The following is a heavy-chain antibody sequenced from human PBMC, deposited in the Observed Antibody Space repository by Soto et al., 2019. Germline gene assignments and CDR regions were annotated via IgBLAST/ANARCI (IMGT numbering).Heavy chain of an antibody. CDR1: GFTFSSYA. V-gene: IGHV3-30-3*01. Sequence: GGSLRLSCAASGFTFSSYAMHWVRQAPGKGLEWVAVISYDGSNKYHADSVKGRFTISRDNSKNTLYLQMNSLRAEDTAVYYCASIVVVTARFDPWGQGTLVTVSS. CDR2: ISYDGSNK. CDR3: ASIVVVTARFDP. J-gene: IGHJ5*02. D-gene: IGHD2-21*02.